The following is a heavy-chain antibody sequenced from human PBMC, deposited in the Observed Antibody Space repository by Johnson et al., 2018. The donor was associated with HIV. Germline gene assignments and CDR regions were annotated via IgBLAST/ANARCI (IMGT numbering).Heavy chain of an antibody. CDR1: GFTFSSYW. J-gene: IGHJ3*02. Sequence: VQLVESGGGLVQPGGSLRLSCAASGFTFSSYWMHWVRQAPWKGLVWVSRINSDGSSTSYADSVKGRFTISRDNAKNTLYLQMNSLRAEDTAVYYCASGGSRYSWSYLSDAFDIWGQGTMVTVSS. CDR2: INSDGSST. CDR3: ASGGSRYSWSYLSDAFDI. D-gene: IGHD1-26*01. V-gene: IGHV3-74*02.